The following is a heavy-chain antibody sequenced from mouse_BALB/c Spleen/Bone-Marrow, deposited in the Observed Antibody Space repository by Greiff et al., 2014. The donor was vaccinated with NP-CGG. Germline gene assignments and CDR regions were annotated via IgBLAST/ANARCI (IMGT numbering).Heavy chain of an antibody. D-gene: IGHD2-4*01. CDR3: ARHRYDYDGAMDY. J-gene: IGHJ4*01. CDR1: EYEFPSHD. V-gene: IGHV5-2*01. Sequence: EVQGVESGGGLVQPGESLKLSCESNEYEFPSHDMSWVRKTPEKRLELVAAINSDGGSTYYPDTMEIRFIISRDNTKKTLYLQMSSLRFEDTALYYCARHRYDYDGAMDYWGQGTSVTVSS. CDR2: INSDGGST.